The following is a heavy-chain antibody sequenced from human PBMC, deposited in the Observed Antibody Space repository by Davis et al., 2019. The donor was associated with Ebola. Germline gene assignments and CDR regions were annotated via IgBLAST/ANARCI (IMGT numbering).Heavy chain of an antibody. CDR2: INNDGRT. Sequence: PGGSLRLSCAASGFTVSNNYMSWVRQAPGKGLEWVSVINNDGRTYYADSVKGRFTISRDNAKNTLYLQMNSLRADDTAVHYCARAPTFWNHFDVWGQGILVTVSS. V-gene: IGHV3-66*02. CDR3: ARAPTFWNHFDV. D-gene: IGHD3-3*01. CDR1: GFTVSNNY. J-gene: IGHJ4*02.